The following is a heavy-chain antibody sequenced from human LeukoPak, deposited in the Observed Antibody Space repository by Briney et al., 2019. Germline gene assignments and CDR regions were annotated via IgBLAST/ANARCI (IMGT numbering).Heavy chain of an antibody. J-gene: IGHJ4*02. V-gene: IGHV3-30-3*01. Sequence: PGRPLRLSCAASGFTLSSYAMHWVRQAPGKGLEWVAVISYDGSNKYYADSVKGRFTISRDNSKNTLYLQMNSLRAEDTAVYYCARDLGGRSGYWGQGTLVTVSS. CDR2: ISYDGSNK. CDR1: GFTLSSYA. CDR3: ARDLGGRSGY. D-gene: IGHD1-26*01.